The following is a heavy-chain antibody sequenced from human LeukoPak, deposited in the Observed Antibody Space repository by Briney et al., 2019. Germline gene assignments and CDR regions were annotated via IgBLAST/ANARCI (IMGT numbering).Heavy chain of an antibody. V-gene: IGHV4-34*01. J-gene: IGHJ4*02. D-gene: IGHD3-22*01. Sequence: SETLPLTCAVYGGSFSGYYWSWIRQPPGKGLEWIGEINHSGSTNYNPSLKSRVTISVDTSKNQFSLKLSSVTAADTAVYYCARGGTDYYYDSSGYYYPFDYWGQGTLVTVSS. CDR3: ARGGTDYYYDSSGYYYPFDY. CDR2: INHSGST. CDR1: GGSFSGYY.